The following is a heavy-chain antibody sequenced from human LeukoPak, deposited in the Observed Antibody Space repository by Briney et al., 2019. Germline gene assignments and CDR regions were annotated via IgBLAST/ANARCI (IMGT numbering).Heavy chain of an antibody. V-gene: IGHV3-11*01. J-gene: IGHJ4*02. CDR3: ARDRDCGTPTCFVDY. D-gene: IGHD2-21*01. CDR1: GFSFSDYY. CDR2: ITYSGSTI. Sequence: GGSLRLSCAASGFSFSDYYMSWVRQAPGKGLEWISYITYSGSTIYYAESVKGRFTISRDDAKNSLYLQMNNLRAEDTVVYYCARDRDCGTPTCFVDYWGQGTLVTVSS.